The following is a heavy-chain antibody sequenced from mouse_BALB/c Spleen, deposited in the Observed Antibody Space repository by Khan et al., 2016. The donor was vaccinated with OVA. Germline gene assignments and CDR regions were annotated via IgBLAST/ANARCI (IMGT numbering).Heavy chain of an antibody. CDR3: ARGYEVFAY. Sequence: EVKLVESGPDLVKPGASVKISCKASGYSFTVYYMTWVKQSHGKSPEWIGRVNPNNGDTNYNQNFKGKAILTVDKSSNTAYMELRSLTSEDSAVFYCARGYEVFAYWGQGTLVTVSA. J-gene: IGHJ3*01. V-gene: IGHV1-26*01. CDR2: VNPNNGDT. CDR1: GYSFTVYY. D-gene: IGHD2-12*01.